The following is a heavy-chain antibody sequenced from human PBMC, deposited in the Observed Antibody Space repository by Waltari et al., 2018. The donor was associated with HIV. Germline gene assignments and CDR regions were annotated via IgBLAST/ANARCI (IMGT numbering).Heavy chain of an antibody. V-gene: IGHV1-2*02. CDR3: ARGDRSLAYLLDVFHF. J-gene: IGHJ3*01. CDR1: GYTFTGHF. D-gene: IGHD3-16*01. Sequence: QVQLEQSASEVKRPGASVNVSCKASGYTFTGHFIHWVRQAPGQGPEWVGWVNPATGYTDSAQKFEDRVTMTTDTPLTTAYLELAGLQSNDTAVYYCARGDRSLAYLLDVFHFWG. CDR2: VNPATGYT.